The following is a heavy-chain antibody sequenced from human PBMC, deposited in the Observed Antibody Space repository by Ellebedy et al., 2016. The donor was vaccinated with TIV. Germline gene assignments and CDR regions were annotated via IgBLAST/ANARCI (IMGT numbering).Heavy chain of an antibody. D-gene: IGHD4-17*01. V-gene: IGHV3-7*01. Sequence: GESLKISCAASGFNFRSYWMSWVRQAPGKGLEWVANIYQDGSVQYYLDSVKGRFTISRDNAINSLFLQMDSLRAEDTAVYYCARRGSYGDYAVQINNWFDSWGQGTLVTVYS. CDR3: ARRGSYGDYAVQINNWFDS. CDR2: IYQDGSVQ. CDR1: GFNFRSYW. J-gene: IGHJ5*01.